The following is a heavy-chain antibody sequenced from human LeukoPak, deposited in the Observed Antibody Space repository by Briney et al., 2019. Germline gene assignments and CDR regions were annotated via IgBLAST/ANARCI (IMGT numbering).Heavy chain of an antibody. CDR1: GFTFSSYG. V-gene: IGHV3-30*02. CDR2: IRYDGSNK. J-gene: IGHJ6*02. CDR3: AKDRSSSWYEGPFNGMDV. D-gene: IGHD6-13*01. Sequence: GGSLRLSCAASGFTFSSYGMHWVRQAPGKGLEWVAFIRYDGSNKYYADSVKGRFTISRDNSKNTLYLQMYSLRAEDTAVYYCAKDRSSSWYEGPFNGMDVWGQGTTVTVSS.